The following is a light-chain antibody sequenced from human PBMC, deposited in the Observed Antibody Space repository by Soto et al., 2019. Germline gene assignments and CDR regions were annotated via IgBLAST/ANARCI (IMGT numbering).Light chain of an antibody. CDR1: SSDVGGYNS. CDR3: SSYRTGGSYV. V-gene: IGLV2-14*01. J-gene: IGLJ1*01. Sequence: QSVLTQPASVSESPGLSIAISCTGTSSDVGGYNSVSWYQQHPGEAPKLVIYDVTSRPSGVSNRFSGPKSGNTASLTISGLQAEDEGDYYCSSYRTGGSYVFGTGTKVTVL. CDR2: DVT.